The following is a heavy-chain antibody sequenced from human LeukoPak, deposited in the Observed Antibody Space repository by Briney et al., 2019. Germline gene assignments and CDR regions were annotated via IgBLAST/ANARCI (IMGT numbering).Heavy chain of an antibody. J-gene: IGHJ4*02. CDR2: IYYSGST. D-gene: IGHD3-9*01. Sequence: SETLSLTCTVSGGSISSYYWSWIRQPPGKGLEWIGYIYYSGSTNYNPSLKSRVTLSVDTSKNQFSLKLSSVTAADTAVYYCARGGLRYFDWLSTREYYFDYWGQGTLVTVSS. CDR1: GGSISSYY. CDR3: ARGGLRYFDWLSTREYYFDY. V-gene: IGHV4-59*08.